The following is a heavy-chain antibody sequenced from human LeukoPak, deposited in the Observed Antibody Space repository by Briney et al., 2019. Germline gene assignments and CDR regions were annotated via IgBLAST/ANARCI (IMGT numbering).Heavy chain of an antibody. Sequence: PSETLSLTCTVHGRSISSGSYYWSWIRQPAGKGLEWIGRIYTSGNTNYHPSLRGRVTISVDTSKNQFSLKLSSVTAADTAVYYCARGFGVVIMEDAFDIWGQGTMVTVSS. D-gene: IGHD3-3*01. V-gene: IGHV4-61*02. CDR1: GRSISSGSYY. CDR2: IYTSGNT. J-gene: IGHJ3*02. CDR3: ARGFGVVIMEDAFDI.